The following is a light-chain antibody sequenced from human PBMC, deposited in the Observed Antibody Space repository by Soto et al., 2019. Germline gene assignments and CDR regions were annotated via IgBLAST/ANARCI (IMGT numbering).Light chain of an antibody. J-gene: IGLJ1*01. V-gene: IGLV2-14*01. Sequence: QSVLTQPPSVSAAPGQKVTISCSGSSSNIGNNYVSWYQQHPGKAPKLMIYEVSNRPSGVSNRFSGSKSGNTASLTISGLQAEDEADYYCSSYTSSSHPFGTGTKVTVL. CDR1: SSNIGNNY. CDR2: EVS. CDR3: SSYTSSSHP.